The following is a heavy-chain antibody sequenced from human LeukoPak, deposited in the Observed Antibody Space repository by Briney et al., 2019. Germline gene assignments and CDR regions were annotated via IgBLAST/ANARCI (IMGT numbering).Heavy chain of an antibody. J-gene: IGHJ4*02. V-gene: IGHV1-2*04. CDR1: GYTFTGYY. CDR2: INPNSGGT. CDR3: ARSGDSSGWPTYYFDY. Sequence: ASVKVSCKASGYTFTGYYMHWVRQAPGQGLEWMGWINPNSGGTNYAQKFQGWVTMTRDTSISTAYMELSRLRSDDTAVDYCARSGDSSGWPTYYFDYWGQGTLVTVSS. D-gene: IGHD6-19*01.